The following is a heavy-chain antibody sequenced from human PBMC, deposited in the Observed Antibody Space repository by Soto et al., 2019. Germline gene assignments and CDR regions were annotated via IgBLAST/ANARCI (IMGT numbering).Heavy chain of an antibody. J-gene: IGHJ6*03. Sequence: GGSLRLSCAASGFTFSSYAMSWVRQAPGKGLEWVSAISGSGGSTYYADSVKGRFTISRDNSKNTLYLQMNSLRAEDTAVYYCAKGSGCSSTSCYGYYYYYMDVWGKGTTVTVSS. CDR2: ISGSGGST. CDR3: AKGSGCSSTSCYGYYYYYMDV. CDR1: GFTFSSYA. D-gene: IGHD2-2*01. V-gene: IGHV3-23*01.